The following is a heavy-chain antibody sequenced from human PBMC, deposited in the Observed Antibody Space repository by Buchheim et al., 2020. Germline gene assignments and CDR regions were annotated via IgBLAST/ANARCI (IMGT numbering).Heavy chain of an antibody. CDR2: IGTTDDP. V-gene: IGHV3-13*05. Sequence: EVQLVESGGRLVQPGGSLRLSCAASGSAFSNYDMHWVRQVTGKGLEWVSGIGTTDDPHYSGSVKGRFTISREDAKNSLYLQMDSLGAGDTAVYYCAGRKAYSNSGFDYWGQGTL. J-gene: IGHJ4*02. CDR1: GSAFSNYD. CDR3: AGRKAYSNSGFDY. D-gene: IGHD6-6*01.